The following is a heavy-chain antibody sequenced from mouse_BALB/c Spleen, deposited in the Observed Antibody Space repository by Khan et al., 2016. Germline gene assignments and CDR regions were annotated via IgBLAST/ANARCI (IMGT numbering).Heavy chain of an antibody. D-gene: IGHD2-1*01. CDR1: GFTFSSYA. Sequence: EVELLESGGGLVKPGGSLKLSCAASGFTFSSYAMSWVRQTPEKRLEWVASISSGGSTYYPDSVKCRFTISSDNARNILILQMSSLRSEDTAMYYCAREDYGNYGDYFNYWGQGTTLTVSS. CDR3: AREDYGNYGDYFNY. J-gene: IGHJ2*01. CDR2: ISSGGST. V-gene: IGHV5-6-5*01.